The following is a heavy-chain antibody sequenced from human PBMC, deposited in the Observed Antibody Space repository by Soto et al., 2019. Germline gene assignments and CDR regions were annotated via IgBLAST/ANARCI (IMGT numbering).Heavy chain of an antibody. D-gene: IGHD5-12*01. Sequence: VGSLRLSCAASGFTFSSYAMHWVRQAPGKGLEWVAVISYDGSNKYYADSVKGRFTISRDNSKNTLYLQMNSLRAEDTAVYYCARDPSAVVAALDYWGQGTLVTVSS. CDR1: GFTFSSYA. CDR3: ARDPSAVVAALDY. V-gene: IGHV3-30-3*01. CDR2: ISYDGSNK. J-gene: IGHJ4*02.